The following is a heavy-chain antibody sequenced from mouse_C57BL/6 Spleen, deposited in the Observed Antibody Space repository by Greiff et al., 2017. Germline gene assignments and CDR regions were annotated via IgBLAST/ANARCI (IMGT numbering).Heavy chain of an antibody. CDR3: ARSPYYGNYALVAY. CDR1: GYAFTNYL. D-gene: IGHD2-10*01. Sequence: QVQLQQSGAELVRPGTSVTVSCKASGYAFTNYLIEWVKQRPGQGLEWIGVINPGSGGTNYNEKFKGKATLTADKSSSTAYMQLSSLTSEDSAVYFCARSPYYGNYALVAYWGQGTLVTVSA. V-gene: IGHV1-54*01. CDR2: INPGSGGT. J-gene: IGHJ3*01.